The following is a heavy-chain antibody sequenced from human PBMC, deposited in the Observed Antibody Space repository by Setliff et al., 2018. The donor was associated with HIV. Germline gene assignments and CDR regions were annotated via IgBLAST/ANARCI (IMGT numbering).Heavy chain of an antibody. D-gene: IGHD6-6*01. J-gene: IGHJ1*01. CDR3: ARDPAPSSSASYFQH. CDR2: INPSSGST. V-gene: IGHV1-46*01. CDR1: GYTFTSYY. Sequence: ASVKVSCKASGYTFTSYYMHWVRQAPGLGLEWMGIINPSSGSTTYAQKFQGRVTMTRDTSTSTVYMELSSLRSEDTAVYYCARDPAPSSSASYFQHWGQGTPVTVSS.